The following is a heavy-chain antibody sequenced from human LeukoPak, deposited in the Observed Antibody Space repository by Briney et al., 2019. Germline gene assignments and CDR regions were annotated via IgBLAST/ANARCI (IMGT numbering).Heavy chain of an antibody. V-gene: IGHV4-59*01. Sequence: PSETLSLTCTVSGGSISSYYWSWIRQPPGKGLEWIGYIYYSGSTNYNPSLKSRVTISVDTSKNQFSLKLSSVTAADTAVYYCARDPNYYDSSGYYRDAFDIWGQGTMVTVSS. CDR3: ARDPNYYDSSGYYRDAFDI. CDR2: IYYSGST. J-gene: IGHJ3*02. CDR1: GGSISSYY. D-gene: IGHD3-22*01.